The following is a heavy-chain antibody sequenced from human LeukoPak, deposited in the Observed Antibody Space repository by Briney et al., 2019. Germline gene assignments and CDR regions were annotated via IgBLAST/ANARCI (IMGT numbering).Heavy chain of an antibody. CDR1: GGSFSGYY. CDR2: INHSGST. V-gene: IGHV4-34*01. J-gene: IGHJ3*02. Sequence: SETLSLTCAVYGGSFSGYYWSWIRQPPGKGLEWIGEINHSGSTNYNPSLKSRVTISVDTSKNQFSLKLSSVTAAATAVYYSARGSSLQAFDAFDIWGQGTMVTVSS. CDR3: ARGSSLQAFDAFDI. D-gene: IGHD6-6*01.